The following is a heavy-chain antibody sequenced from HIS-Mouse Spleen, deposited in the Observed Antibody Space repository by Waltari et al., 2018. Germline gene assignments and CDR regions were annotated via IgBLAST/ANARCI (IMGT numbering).Heavy chain of an antibody. J-gene: IGHJ3*02. V-gene: IGHV4-59*08. Sequence: QVQLQESGPGLVKPSETLSLTCTVSGGSISSYYWSWIRQPPGKGLEWIGYIYYSGSTNSNPSRKSRVTRAVDTSKNQFSLKLSSVTAADTAVYYCARNGAFDIWGQGTMVTVSS. CDR1: GGSISSYY. CDR3: ARNGAFDI. CDR2: IYYSGST.